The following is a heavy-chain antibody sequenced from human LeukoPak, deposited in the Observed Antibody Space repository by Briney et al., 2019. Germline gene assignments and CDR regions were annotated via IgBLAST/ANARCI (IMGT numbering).Heavy chain of an antibody. CDR3: ARIVRGYSGYETLYYFDY. Sequence: SETLSLTCAVYGGSLSGYYWSWIRQPPGKGLEWIGEINHSGSTNYNPSLKSRVTISVDTSKNQFSLKLSSVTAADTAVYYCARIVRGYSGYETLYYFDYWGQGTLVTVSS. D-gene: IGHD5-12*01. J-gene: IGHJ4*02. CDR2: INHSGST. CDR1: GGSLSGYY. V-gene: IGHV4-34*01.